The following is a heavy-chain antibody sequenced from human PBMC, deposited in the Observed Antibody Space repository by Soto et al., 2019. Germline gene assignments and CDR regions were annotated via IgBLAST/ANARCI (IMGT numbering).Heavy chain of an antibody. Sequence: SETLSLTCAVSGGSISSGTFSWTWIRQPPGKGLEFIGSIYYTGGTYYNPSLKSRVTISLDRSKNQFSLNLSSVTAADSAVYYCATIVGANDYWGQGTLVTVSS. CDR3: ATIVGANDY. J-gene: IGHJ4*02. D-gene: IGHD1-26*01. V-gene: IGHV4-30-2*01. CDR2: IYYTGGT. CDR1: GGSISSGTFS.